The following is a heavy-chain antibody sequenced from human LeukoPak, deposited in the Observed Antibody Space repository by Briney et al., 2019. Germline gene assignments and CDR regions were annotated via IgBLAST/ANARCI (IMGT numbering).Heavy chain of an antibody. CDR2: IIPILGIA. CDR1: GGTLSSYA. V-gene: IGHV1-69*04. J-gene: IGHJ4*02. Sequence: SVKVSCKASGGTLSSYAISWVRQAPGQGLEWMGRIIPILGIANYAQKFQGRVTITADKSTSTAYMELSSLRSEDTAVYYCASGYVGYDSSGYYSLVWGQGTLVTVSS. CDR3: ASGYVGYDSSGYYSLV. D-gene: IGHD3-22*01.